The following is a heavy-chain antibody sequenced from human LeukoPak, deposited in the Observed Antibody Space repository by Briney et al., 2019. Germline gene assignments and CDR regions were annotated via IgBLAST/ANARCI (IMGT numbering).Heavy chain of an antibody. J-gene: IGHJ4*02. Sequence: SETLSLTCTVSGGSISSYYWSWIRQPPGKGLEWIGYIYYSGSTNYNPPLKSRVTISADTSKNQFSLKLSSVTAADTAVYYCARLYYGSGNAFDYWGQGTLVTV. CDR2: IYYSGST. D-gene: IGHD3-10*01. CDR1: GGSISSYY. CDR3: ARLYYGSGNAFDY. V-gene: IGHV4-59*01.